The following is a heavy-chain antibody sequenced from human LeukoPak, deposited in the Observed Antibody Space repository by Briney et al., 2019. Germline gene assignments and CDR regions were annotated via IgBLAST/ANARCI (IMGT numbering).Heavy chain of an antibody. Sequence: ASVKVSCKASGYTFTGYYIHWVRQAPGQGLEWMGWINPISGDTYSARNFQGRVSMARDTAITTAYMQLNSLRSDDTAVYYCARLATAGDAFDFWGQGTMVTVSS. V-gene: IGHV1-2*02. CDR2: INPISGDT. CDR1: GYTFTGYY. CDR3: ARLATAGDAFDF. J-gene: IGHJ3*01.